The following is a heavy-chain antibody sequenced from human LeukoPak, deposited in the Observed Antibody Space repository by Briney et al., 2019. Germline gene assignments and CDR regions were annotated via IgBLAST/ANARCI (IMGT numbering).Heavy chain of an antibody. Sequence: KPGGSLRLSCAASGFTFSSYGMSWVRQAPGKGLEWIGYIYCSGSTNYNPSLKSRVTISVDTSKNQFSLKLSSVTAADTAVYYCAREGSCSSTSCYSHSNWFDPWGQGTLVTVSS. CDR3: AREGSCSSTSCYSHSNWFDP. CDR2: IYCSGST. D-gene: IGHD2-2*02. CDR1: GFTFSSYG. V-gene: IGHV4-59*01. J-gene: IGHJ5*02.